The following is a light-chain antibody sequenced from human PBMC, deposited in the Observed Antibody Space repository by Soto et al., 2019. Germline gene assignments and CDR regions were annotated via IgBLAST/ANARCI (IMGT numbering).Light chain of an antibody. CDR2: AAS. Sequence: DIQMTQSPSSLSASVGDRVTITCRASQSISSYLNWYQQKPGKAPKLLIYAASSLQSGVPSRFSGSGSGTDFTLTISSLRPVDFATYYCQQSYSTPFTFGGGTKVEIK. CDR3: QQSYSTPFT. CDR1: QSISSY. V-gene: IGKV1-39*01. J-gene: IGKJ4*01.